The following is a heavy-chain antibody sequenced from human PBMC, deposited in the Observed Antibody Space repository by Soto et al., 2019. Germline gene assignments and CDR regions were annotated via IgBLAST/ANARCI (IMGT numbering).Heavy chain of an antibody. CDR1: GFAFSFYS. CDR3: AKDRGGFTNGWEFFDS. J-gene: IGHJ4*02. D-gene: IGHD3-10*01. CDR2: ISGNGGTT. V-gene: IGHV3-23*01. Sequence: EVVLLESGGGLVQPGGSLRLSCEVSGFAFSFYSMSWVRQAPGKGLEWVASISGNGGTTYYAASGKGRFTFSRDNSKNTLYLQMNNLRGEDTAVYYCAKDRGGFTNGWEFFDSWDQGTLVTVSS.